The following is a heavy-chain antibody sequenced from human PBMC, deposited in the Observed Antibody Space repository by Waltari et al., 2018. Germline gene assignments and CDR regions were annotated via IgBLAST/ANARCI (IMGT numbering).Heavy chain of an antibody. D-gene: IGHD2-8*02. CDR2: IDHTGGT. J-gene: IGHJ1*01. CDR1: GGSTSSSIYP. V-gene: IGHV4-39*07. Sequence: QLQLQESGPGLVKPSETLSPTCTVSGGSTSSSIYPWGWIRQPPGKGLEWIGEIDHTGGTNYNPSLKSRVTLLVDKSKNQFSVKLTSVTAADTAVYYCASAPAKYCAGGGCPEYYQHWGQGSLVTVTS. CDR3: ASAPAKYCAGGGCPEYYQH.